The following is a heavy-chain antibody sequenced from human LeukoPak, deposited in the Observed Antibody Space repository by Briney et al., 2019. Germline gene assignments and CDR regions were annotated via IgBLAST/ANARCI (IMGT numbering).Heavy chain of an antibody. CDR2: MNQDGSEK. V-gene: IGHV3-7*01. CDR3: ARVDWGKLDY. CDR1: GFTLSIYW. Sequence: GESLRLSCAASGFTLSIYWMSWVRQAPGKGLEWVANMNQDGSEKYYVDSVRGRFTISRDNAQNSLYLQMNSLRAEDTAVYYCARVDWGKLDYWGQGTLVTVSS. J-gene: IGHJ4*02. D-gene: IGHD3-9*01.